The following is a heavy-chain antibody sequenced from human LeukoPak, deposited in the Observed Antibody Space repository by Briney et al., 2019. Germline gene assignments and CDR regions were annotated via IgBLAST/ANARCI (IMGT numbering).Heavy chain of an antibody. V-gene: IGHV1-69*13. D-gene: IGHD1-14*01. CDR2: IIPIFGTA. CDR1: GYTFISYG. Sequence: ASVKVSCKASGYTFISYGISWVRQAPGQGLEWMGGIIPIFGTANYAQKFQGRVTITADESTSTAYMELSSLKSEDTAVYYCARDRLSPGPDGSWFDPWGQGTLVTVSS. J-gene: IGHJ5*02. CDR3: ARDRLSPGPDGSWFDP.